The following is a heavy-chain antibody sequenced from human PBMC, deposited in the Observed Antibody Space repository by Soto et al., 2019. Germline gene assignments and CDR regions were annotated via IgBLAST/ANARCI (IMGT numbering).Heavy chain of an antibody. D-gene: IGHD6-19*01. CDR3: ARSRRGAYSSGWYSLSGYYNYGIDV. Sequence: PGESLKISCKGSGYSFTSYWIGWGLQMPGKGLEWMGIIYPGDSNTRYSPSLQGQVTISVDKSISTAYLQWSSLKATDTAMYYCARSRRGAYSSGWYSLSGYYNYGIDVWGQGTTVTVSS. CDR1: GYSFTSYW. J-gene: IGHJ6*02. CDR2: IYPGDSNT. V-gene: IGHV5-51*01.